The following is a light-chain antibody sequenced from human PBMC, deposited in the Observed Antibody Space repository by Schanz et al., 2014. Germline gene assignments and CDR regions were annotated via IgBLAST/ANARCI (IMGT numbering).Light chain of an antibody. V-gene: IGKV3-15*01. CDR2: GAS. Sequence: EIVLTQSPATLSLSPGERATLSCRASQSVTNYLAWYQQKPGQAPRLLIYGASTRATGIPARFSGSGSGTEFTLTISSLQPEDFATYFCQQSYSVPETFGQGTRLDIK. CDR1: QSVTNY. CDR3: QQSYSVPET. J-gene: IGKJ2*01.